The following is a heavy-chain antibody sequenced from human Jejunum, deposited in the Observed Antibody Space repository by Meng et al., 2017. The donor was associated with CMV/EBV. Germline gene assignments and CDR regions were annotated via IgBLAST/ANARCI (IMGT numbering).Heavy chain of an antibody. D-gene: IGHD3-10*01. J-gene: IGHJ4*02. V-gene: IGHV3-15*07. CDR3: TWDYYGSFAG. Sequence: SCAASGFIFPNAWMNWVRQAPGKGLEWVGRINSKADGGPAEYPAAVNGRFTISRDDSKNTLFLQMNSLRTEDTAVYYCTWDYYGSFAGWGQGTLVTVSS. CDR1: GFIFPNAW. CDR2: INSKADGGPA.